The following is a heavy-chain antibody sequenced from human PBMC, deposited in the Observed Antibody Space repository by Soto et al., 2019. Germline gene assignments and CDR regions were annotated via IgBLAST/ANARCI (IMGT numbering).Heavy chain of an antibody. CDR2: ISGSGGST. D-gene: IGHD5-18*01. Sequence: PWGSLRLSCAASGFPFISYAMSWVRQAPGKGLEWVSAISGSGGSTYYADSVKGRFTISRDNSKNTLYLQMNSLRAEDTAVYYCAKDDGPSYGPFDYWGQRTLVTVSS. CDR3: AKDDGPSYGPFDY. CDR1: GFPFISYA. V-gene: IGHV3-23*01. J-gene: IGHJ4*02.